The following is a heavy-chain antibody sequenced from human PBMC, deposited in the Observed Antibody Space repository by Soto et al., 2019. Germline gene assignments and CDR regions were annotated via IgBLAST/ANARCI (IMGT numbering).Heavy chain of an antibody. Sequence: PSLTCTVSGGSISSGGYYWSWIRQHPGKGLEWIGYIYYSGSTYYNPSLKSRVTISVDTSKNQFSLKLSSVTAADTAVYYCARVPRGVQAAHTEWFDPWGQGTLVTVSS. D-gene: IGHD2-2*01. CDR1: GGSISSGGYY. CDR2: IYYSGST. CDR3: ARVPRGVQAAHTEWFDP. V-gene: IGHV4-31*03. J-gene: IGHJ5*02.